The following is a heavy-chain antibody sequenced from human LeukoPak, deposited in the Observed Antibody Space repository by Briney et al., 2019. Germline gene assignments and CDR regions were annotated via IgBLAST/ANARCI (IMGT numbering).Heavy chain of an antibody. D-gene: IGHD2-2*01. J-gene: IGHJ4*02. CDR1: GFTFSTHA. V-gene: IGHV3-23*01. CDR2: IGESGDET. CDR3: AKGRSLSCFATLDS. Sequence: GGSLRLSCAASGFTFSTHAMTWVRQAPGKGLEWVSVIGESGDETYYADSVKGRFTISSDESKNTLYLQMDSLRAEDTAVYYCAKGRSLSCFATLDSWGQGTLVTVSS.